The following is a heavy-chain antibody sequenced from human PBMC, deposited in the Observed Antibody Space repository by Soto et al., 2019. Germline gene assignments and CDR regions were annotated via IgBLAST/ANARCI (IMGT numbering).Heavy chain of an antibody. Sequence: QVQLVESGGGVVQPGRSLRLSCAASGFTFSSYGMHWVRQAPGKGLEWVAVISYDGSNKYYADSMKGRFTISRDNSKNTLYLQMNSLRAEDTAVYYCAKDLYSSLEMQGDYYGMDVWGQGTTVTVSS. CDR1: GFTFSSYG. CDR3: AKDLYSSLEMQGDYYGMDV. J-gene: IGHJ6*02. CDR2: ISYDGSNK. V-gene: IGHV3-30*18. D-gene: IGHD6-13*01.